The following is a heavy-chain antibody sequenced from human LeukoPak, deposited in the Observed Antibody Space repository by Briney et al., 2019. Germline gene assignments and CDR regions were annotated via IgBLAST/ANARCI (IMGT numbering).Heavy chain of an antibody. J-gene: IGHJ3*02. CDR3: ARVRGQLWFADGFDI. D-gene: IGHD3-10*01. Sequence: PGGSLRLSCAASGFIFSSYEMNWVRQAPGKGLEWVSYIGSGGGTKYYADSVKGRFTISRDNGKYSLYLQMNSLRAEDTAVYYCARVRGQLWFADGFDIWGQGTMATVSS. V-gene: IGHV3-48*03. CDR1: GFIFSSYE. CDR2: IGSGGGTK.